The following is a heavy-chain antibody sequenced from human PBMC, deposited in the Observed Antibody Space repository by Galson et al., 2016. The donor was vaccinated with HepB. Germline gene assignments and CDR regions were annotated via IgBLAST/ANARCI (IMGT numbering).Heavy chain of an antibody. D-gene: IGHD5-24*01. Sequence: SLRLSCAASGFIFRSYGMHWVRQAPGKGLEWVAVISYDGNNKYYADSVKGRFTISRDNSKNTLYLQMNSLRAEDTAVYYCAKDGRDAYNFNYYYYAMDVGGQGTTVTVSS. CDR2: ISYDGNNK. J-gene: IGHJ6*02. CDR1: GFIFRSYG. V-gene: IGHV3-30*18. CDR3: AKDGRDAYNFNYYYYAMDV.